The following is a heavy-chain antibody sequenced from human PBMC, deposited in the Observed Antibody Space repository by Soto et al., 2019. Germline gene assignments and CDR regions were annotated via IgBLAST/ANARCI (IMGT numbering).Heavy chain of an antibody. J-gene: IGHJ5*02. V-gene: IGHV4-61*10. CDR1: GGSVSSGSYY. CDR3: ARSSLRRYSWFDP. CDR2: IYYSGST. Sequence: QVQLQESGPGLVKPSATLSLTCTVSGGSVSSGSYYWRWLRQPTGEGLEWIGYIYYSGSTNYNPSLTSRVTRTVDTSNNHCSRKLSSVTAADPAVDYCARSSLRRYSWFDPWCQGTLVPVSS. D-gene: IGHD3-9*01.